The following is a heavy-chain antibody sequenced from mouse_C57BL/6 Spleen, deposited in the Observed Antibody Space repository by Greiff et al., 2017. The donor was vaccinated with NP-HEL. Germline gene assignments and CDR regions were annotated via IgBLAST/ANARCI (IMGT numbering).Heavy chain of an antibody. J-gene: IGHJ2*01. CDR3: ARRNYDYGGYYFDY. CDR2: INPGSGGT. Sequence: QVQLQQSGAELVRPGTSVKVSCKASGYAFTNYLIEWVKQRPGQGLEWIGVINPGSGGTNYNEKFKGKATLTADKSSSTAYMQLSSLTSEDSAVYFCARRNYDYGGYYFDYWGQGTTRTVSS. CDR1: GYAFTNYL. V-gene: IGHV1-54*01. D-gene: IGHD2-4*01.